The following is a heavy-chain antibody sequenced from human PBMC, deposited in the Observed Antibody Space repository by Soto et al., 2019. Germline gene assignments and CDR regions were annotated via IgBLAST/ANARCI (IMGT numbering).Heavy chain of an antibody. CDR2: MNPNSGNT. CDR1: GYTFTSYD. CDR3: ARQSISHLSDWRY. Sequence: QVQLVQSGAEVKKPGASVKVSCKASGYTFTSYDINWVRQATGQGLEWMGWMNPNSGNTGYAQKFQGRVTMTRNTYISTSYMELSSLRSEDTAVYYWARQSISHLSDWRYWGQGTLVTVSS. V-gene: IGHV1-8*01. D-gene: IGHD1-1*01. J-gene: IGHJ4*02.